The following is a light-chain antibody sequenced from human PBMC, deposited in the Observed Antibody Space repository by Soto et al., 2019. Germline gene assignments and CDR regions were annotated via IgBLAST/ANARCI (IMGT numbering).Light chain of an antibody. V-gene: IGKV3-15*01. CDR3: QQYNNWPQT. CDR1: QSVSAN. CDR2: GAS. Sequence: EIVMTQSPATLSVSPGERATLSCRASQSVSANLAWYQQIPGQAPRLLIYGASTRATGIPARFSGSVSGTECTLTISSLQSEDFAVYCCQQYNNWPQTFGRGTNMEVK. J-gene: IGKJ1*01.